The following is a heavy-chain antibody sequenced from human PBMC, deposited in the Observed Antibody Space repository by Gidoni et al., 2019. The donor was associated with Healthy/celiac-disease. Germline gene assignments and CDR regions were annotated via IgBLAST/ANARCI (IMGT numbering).Heavy chain of an antibody. Sequence: QVQLVESGGGVVQPGRSLRLSWAASGFTFSSYAMHWVRQAPGKGLEWVAVISYDGSNKYYADSVKGRFTISRDNSKNTLYLQMNSLRAEDTAVYYCARPLDYWGQGTLVTVSS. CDR1: GFTFSSYA. CDR3: ARPLDY. J-gene: IGHJ4*02. CDR2: ISYDGSNK. V-gene: IGHV3-30*01.